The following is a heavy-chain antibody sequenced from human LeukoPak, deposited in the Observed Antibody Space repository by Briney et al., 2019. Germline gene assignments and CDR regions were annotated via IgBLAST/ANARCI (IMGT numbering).Heavy chain of an antibody. Sequence: GGSLRLSCTASGFTFGDYAMSWVRQAPGKGLEWVGFIRSKAYGGTTEYAASVKGRFTILRDDSKSIAYLQMNRLKTEDTAVYYCTRGDLYYDFWSGYYRPYYFDYRGQGTLVTVSS. CDR3: TRGDLYYDFWSGYYRPYYFDY. CDR2: IRSKAYGGTT. V-gene: IGHV3-49*04. CDR1: GFTFGDYA. D-gene: IGHD3-3*01. J-gene: IGHJ4*02.